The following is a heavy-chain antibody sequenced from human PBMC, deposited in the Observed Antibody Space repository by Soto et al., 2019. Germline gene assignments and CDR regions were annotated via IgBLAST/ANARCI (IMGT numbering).Heavy chain of an antibody. CDR2: IYYSGST. V-gene: IGHV4-31*03. D-gene: IGHD3-9*01. CDR1: GGSISSGGYY. J-gene: IGHJ5*02. Sequence: QVQLQESGPGLVKPSQTLSLTCTVSGGSISSGGYYWSWIRQHPGKGLEWIGYIYYSGSTYYNPFLKSRVTISVDTSKHQCSLKLSSVTAADTAVYYCARHILTGAIVGYNWFDPWGQGTLVTVYS. CDR3: ARHILTGAIVGYNWFDP.